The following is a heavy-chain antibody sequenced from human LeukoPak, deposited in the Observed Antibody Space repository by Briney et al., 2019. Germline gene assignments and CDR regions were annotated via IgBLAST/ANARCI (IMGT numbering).Heavy chain of an antibody. Sequence: GGSLRLSCAASGFTFSSYVMNWVRQAPGKGLEWVSYISSSGSTIYYADSVKGRFTISRDNAKNSLYLQMNSLRAEDTAVYYCASSDSGWFDYWGQGTLVTVSS. CDR1: GFTFSSYV. CDR2: ISSSGSTI. V-gene: IGHV3-48*03. J-gene: IGHJ4*02. CDR3: ASSDSGWFDY. D-gene: IGHD6-19*01.